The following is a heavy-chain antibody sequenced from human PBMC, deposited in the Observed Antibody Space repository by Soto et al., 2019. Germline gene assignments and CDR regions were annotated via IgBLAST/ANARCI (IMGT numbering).Heavy chain of an antibody. V-gene: IGHV1-8*01. J-gene: IGHJ6*02. Sequence: ASVKVSCKASGYTFTSYDVNWVRQATGQGLEWMGWMNPNTGNTGYAQKFQGRVTMTRDTSISTAYMELSSLRSEDTAVYYCARQWEKSGYYYGMDVWGQGTTVTVSS. CDR1: GYTFTSYD. CDR2: MNPNTGNT. CDR3: ARQWEKSGYYYGMDV. D-gene: IGHD1-26*01.